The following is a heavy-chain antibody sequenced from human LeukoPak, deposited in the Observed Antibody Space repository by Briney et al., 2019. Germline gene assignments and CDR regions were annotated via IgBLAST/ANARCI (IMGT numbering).Heavy chain of an antibody. D-gene: IGHD2-2*01. Sequence: SETLSLTCTVSGGSISSYYWSWIRQPPGKGLEWIGYIYYSGSTNYNPSLKSRVTISVDTSKNQFSLKLSSVTAADTAVYYRARAGGLYCSSTSCYGYYYYYYYMDVWGKGTTVTVSS. CDR1: GGSISSYY. V-gene: IGHV4-59*01. CDR3: ARAGGLYCSSTSCYGYYYYYYYMDV. CDR2: IYYSGST. J-gene: IGHJ6*03.